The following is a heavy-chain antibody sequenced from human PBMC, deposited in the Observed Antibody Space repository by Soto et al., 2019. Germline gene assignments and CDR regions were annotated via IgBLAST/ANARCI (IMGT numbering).Heavy chain of an antibody. CDR3: VRQTGYSYGYAYYFDY. Sequence: GGSLKLSCAASAFTFSNYWMSWVRQAPGKGLEWVANIKQDGSEKSYVDSVKGRFTISRDNAKNSLYLQMNNLRAEDTAVYYCVRQTGYSYGYAYYFDYWGQGTLVTVSS. V-gene: IGHV3-7*01. CDR2: IKQDGSEK. D-gene: IGHD5-18*01. CDR1: AFTFSNYW. J-gene: IGHJ4*02.